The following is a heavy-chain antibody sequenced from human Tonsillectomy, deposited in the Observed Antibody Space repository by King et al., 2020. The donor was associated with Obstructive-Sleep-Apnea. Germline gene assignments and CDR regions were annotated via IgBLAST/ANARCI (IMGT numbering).Heavy chain of an antibody. J-gene: IGHJ6*02. CDR2: ISSSSSFT. CDR1: GFTFGDYY. D-gene: IGHD2-15*01. V-gene: IGHV3-11*06. CDR3: ARYCTGGSCSYSYFGLDV. Sequence: VQLVESGGGLVKPGGSLRLSCAASGFTFGDYYMSWIRQAPGRGLEWISHISSSSSFTMYADSVKGRFPISRDSAKNSLYLQMNSLRAEDTGVYFCARYCTGGSCSYSYFGLDVWGQGTTVTVSS.